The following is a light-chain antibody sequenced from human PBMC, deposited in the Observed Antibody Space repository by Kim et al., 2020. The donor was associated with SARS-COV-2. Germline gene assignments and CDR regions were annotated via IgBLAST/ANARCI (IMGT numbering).Light chain of an antibody. V-gene: IGKV3-20*01. J-gene: IGKJ1*01. CDR1: QTVGSRY. Sequence: SPGERATLSCRASQTVGSRYLAWYQQKPDQAPRLLIYGASSRATGIPGRCSGSGSGTDFTLTISRLEPEDSAVYYCQQFVGSPRTFGQGTKVDIK. CDR2: GAS. CDR3: QQFVGSPRT.